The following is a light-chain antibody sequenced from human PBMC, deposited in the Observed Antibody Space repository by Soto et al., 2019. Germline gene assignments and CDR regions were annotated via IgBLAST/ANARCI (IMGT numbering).Light chain of an antibody. CDR2: AAS. V-gene: IGKV1-6*01. CDR1: QGIRND. CDR3: QQNYNYPLT. J-gene: IGKJ4*01. Sequence: AIQMTQSPSSLSASVGDRVTITCRASQGIRNDLGWYQQKPGKAPKLLIYAASSLQSGVPPRFSGSGSGTDFTLTISSLQPEDFATYYCQQNYNYPLTFGGGTKVEIK.